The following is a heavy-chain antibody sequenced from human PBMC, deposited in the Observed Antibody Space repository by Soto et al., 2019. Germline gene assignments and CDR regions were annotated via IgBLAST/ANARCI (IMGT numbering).Heavy chain of an antibody. J-gene: IGHJ4*02. CDR1: GFPFTSYG. D-gene: IGHD3-10*01. CDR3: VGGQYYFDY. V-gene: IGHV3-30*03. Sequence: ESGGGVIQPGRSLRLSCAASGFPFTSYGMHWVREGPDKGLEWVAIISYDGSDKYYAASVKGRFTISRDNSKNTLYLQMNSLRPEDTALYYCVGGQYYFDYRGQGTLVIVSS. CDR2: ISYDGSDK.